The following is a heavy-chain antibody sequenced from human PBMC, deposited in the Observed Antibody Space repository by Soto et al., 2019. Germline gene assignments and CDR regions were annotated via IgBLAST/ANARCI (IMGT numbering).Heavy chain of an antibody. J-gene: IGHJ4*02. CDR1: GFTFSSYS. CDR2: ISSSSSYI. Sequence: GGSLRLSCAASGFTFSSYSMNWVRQAPGKGLEWVSSISSSSSYIYYADSVKGRFTISRDNAKNSLYLQMNSLRAEDTAVYYCASSAKQWREDLFDYWGQGTLVTVSS. V-gene: IGHV3-21*01. D-gene: IGHD6-19*01. CDR3: ASSAKQWREDLFDY.